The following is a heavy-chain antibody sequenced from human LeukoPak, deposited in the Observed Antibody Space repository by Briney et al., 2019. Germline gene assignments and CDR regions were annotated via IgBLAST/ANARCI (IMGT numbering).Heavy chain of an antibody. CDR3: VREDTPATANY. D-gene: IGHD2-21*02. CDR2: ISGGGDIT. Sequence: GGSLRLSCTASGFNFANHAMSWVRQTPGKGLEWVSAISGGGDITYYADSVTGRFTISRDNSKDTLFLQMHSLRPGDTAVYYCVREDTPATANYWGQGTLVTISS. CDR1: GFNFANHA. V-gene: IGHV3-23*01. J-gene: IGHJ4*02.